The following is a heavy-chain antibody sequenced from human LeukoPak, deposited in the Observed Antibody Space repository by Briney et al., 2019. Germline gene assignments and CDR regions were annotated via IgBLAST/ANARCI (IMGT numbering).Heavy chain of an antibody. Sequence: PGGSLRLSRAASGSTFSSYWMHWVRQAPGKGLVWVSRITSDGSTTSYADSVKGRFTISRDNAKNTLYLQMNSLRDEDTAVYYCARDGSLPDYWGQGTLVTVSS. CDR2: ITSDGSTT. D-gene: IGHD2-15*01. CDR3: ARDGSLPDY. V-gene: IGHV3-74*01. CDR1: GSTFSSYW. J-gene: IGHJ4*02.